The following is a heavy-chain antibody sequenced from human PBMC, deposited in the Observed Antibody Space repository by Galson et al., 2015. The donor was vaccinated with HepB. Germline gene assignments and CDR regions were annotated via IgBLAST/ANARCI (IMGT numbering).Heavy chain of an antibody. J-gene: IGHJ6*03. Sequence: SVKVSCKASGGTFSSYAISWVRQAPGQGLEWMGGIIPIFGTANYAQKFQGRVTITADESTSTAYMELSSLRSEDTAVYYCARGDIVVVPAASSYYYYYMDVWGKGTTVTVSS. CDR1: GGTFSSYA. CDR3: ARGDIVVVPAASSYYYYYMDV. CDR2: IIPIFGTA. D-gene: IGHD2-2*01. V-gene: IGHV1-69*13.